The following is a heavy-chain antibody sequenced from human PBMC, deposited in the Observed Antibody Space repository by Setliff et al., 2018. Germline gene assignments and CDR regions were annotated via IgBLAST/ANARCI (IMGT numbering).Heavy chain of an antibody. CDR3: ARDPHYDPTYSLPGHAFDF. V-gene: IGHV4-38-2*02. J-gene: IGHJ3*01. D-gene: IGHD3-22*01. Sequence: SCKASGYTFTSYYMHWIRQSPVKGLEWIGSLFDGGSAYYSPSLKSRASISLDASKNQFALKLTSATAADTAVYYCARDPHYDPTYSLPGHAFDFWGQGIMVTVSS. CDR1: GYTFTSYY. CDR2: LFDGGSA.